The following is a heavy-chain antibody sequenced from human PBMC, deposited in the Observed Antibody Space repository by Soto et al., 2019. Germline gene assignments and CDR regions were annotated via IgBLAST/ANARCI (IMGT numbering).Heavy chain of an antibody. CDR1: GGTFSSYA. CDR3: ARDKGCGGDCWRSYYYYGMDV. V-gene: IGHV1-69*01. D-gene: IGHD2-21*02. CDR2: IIPIFGTA. Sequence: QVQLVQSGAEVKKPGSSVKVSCKASGGTFSSYAISWVRQAPGQGLEWMGGIIPIFGTANYAQKFQGRVTITADESTSTAYMELSRLRSEDTAVYYCARDKGCGGDCWRSYYYYGMDVWGQGTTVTVSS. J-gene: IGHJ6*02.